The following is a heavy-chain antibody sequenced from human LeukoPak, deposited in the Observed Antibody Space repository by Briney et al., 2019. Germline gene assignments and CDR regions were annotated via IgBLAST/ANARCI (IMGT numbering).Heavy chain of an antibody. Sequence: KRGESLKISCKGSGYSFTSYWISWVRQMPGKGREWMGIIYPGDSDTRYSPSFQGQVTISADKSISTAYLQWSSLKASDTAMYYCARSWYSSSPDDAFDIWGQGTMVTVSS. V-gene: IGHV5-51*01. CDR3: ARSWYSSSPDDAFDI. CDR1: GYSFTSYW. D-gene: IGHD6-13*01. CDR2: IYPGDSDT. J-gene: IGHJ3*02.